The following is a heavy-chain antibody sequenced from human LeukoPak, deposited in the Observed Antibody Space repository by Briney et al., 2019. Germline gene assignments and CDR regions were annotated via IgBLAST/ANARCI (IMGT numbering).Heavy chain of an antibody. J-gene: IGHJ6*02. CDR1: AFTFRTYW. D-gene: IGHD1-26*01. V-gene: IGHV3-7*05. Sequence: TGGSLRLSCAASAFTFRTYWMSWVRQAPGKGLEWVAMIKPDGSEKYYVDSVKGLFTISRDNAKNSLYLQMTSLRAEDTAVYYCTRDASGDTSSGPRVDVWGQGTTVTVSS. CDR3: TRDASGDTSSGPRVDV. CDR2: IKPDGSEK.